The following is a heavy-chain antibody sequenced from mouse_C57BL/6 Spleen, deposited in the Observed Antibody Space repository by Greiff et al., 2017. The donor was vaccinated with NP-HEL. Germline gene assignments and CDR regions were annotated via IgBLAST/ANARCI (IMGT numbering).Heavy chain of an antibody. CDR1: GFTFSSYG. J-gene: IGHJ2*01. V-gene: IGHV5-6*01. CDR2: ISSGGSYT. CDR3: AREDYDKGFDY. Sequence: EVQLVESGGDLVKPGGSLKLSCAASGFTFSSYGMSWVRQTPDKRLEWVATISSGGSYTYYPDSVKGRFTISRDNAKNTLYLQMSSLKSEDTAMYYCAREDYDKGFDYWGQGTTLTVSS. D-gene: IGHD2-4*01.